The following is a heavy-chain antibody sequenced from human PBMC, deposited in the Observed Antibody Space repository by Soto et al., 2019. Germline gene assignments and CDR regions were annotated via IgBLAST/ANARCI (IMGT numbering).Heavy chain of an antibody. Sequence: EVQLVESGGGLVKPGESLRLSCAASGFTFSNAWMSWVRQVPGKGLEWVGRIKTKADAETTDYAAPVKGRFTISRDDSKNTLYLQMNSLKTEDTALYYCTTDGATILFDPWGQGALVTVSS. CDR1: GFTFSNAW. J-gene: IGHJ5*02. V-gene: IGHV3-15*01. CDR2: IKTKADAETT. D-gene: IGHD1-26*01. CDR3: TTDGATILFDP.